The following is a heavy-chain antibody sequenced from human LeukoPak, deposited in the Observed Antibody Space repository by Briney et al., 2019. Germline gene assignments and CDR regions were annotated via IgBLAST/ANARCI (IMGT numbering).Heavy chain of an antibody. CDR1: GFTFSSYS. D-gene: IGHD2-2*01. J-gene: IGHJ3*01. V-gene: IGHV3-48*01. Sequence: GGSLRLSCAASGFTFSSYSMNWVRQAPGKGLEWVSYISSSSSTIHYADSVKGRFTISRDNAKNSLYLQMNSLRAEDTAVYYCASFSSNSFWGQGTMVTVSS. CDR2: ISSSSSTI. CDR3: ASFSSNSF.